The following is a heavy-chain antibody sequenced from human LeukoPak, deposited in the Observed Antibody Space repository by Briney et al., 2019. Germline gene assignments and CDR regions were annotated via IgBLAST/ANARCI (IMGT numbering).Heavy chain of an antibody. V-gene: IGHV1-18*01. CDR3: AREREAVSDFGY. CDR1: GYTFTSYG. D-gene: IGHD4-11*01. CDR2: ISAYNGNT. Sequence: ASVKVSCKASGYTFTSYGISWVRQAPGQGLEWMGWISAYNGNTNYAQKLQGRVTMTTDTSTSTAYMELRSLRSDDTAVYYCAREREAVSDFGYWGQGILVTVSS. J-gene: IGHJ4*02.